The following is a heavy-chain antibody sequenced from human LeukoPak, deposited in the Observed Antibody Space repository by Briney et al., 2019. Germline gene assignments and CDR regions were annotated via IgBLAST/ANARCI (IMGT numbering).Heavy chain of an antibody. D-gene: IGHD3-10*01. Sequence: SETLSLTCTVSGGSISSSSYYWGWIRQPPGKGLEWIGSIYYSGSTYYNPSLKSRVTISVDTSKNQLSLKLSSVTAADTAVYYCARHAPLWFGELGGYFDYWGQGTLVTVSS. CDR1: GGSISSSSYY. CDR3: ARHAPLWFGELGGYFDY. V-gene: IGHV4-39*01. J-gene: IGHJ4*02. CDR2: IYYSGST.